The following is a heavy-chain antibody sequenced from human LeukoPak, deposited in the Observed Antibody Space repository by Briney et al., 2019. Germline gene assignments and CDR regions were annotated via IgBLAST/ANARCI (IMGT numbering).Heavy chain of an antibody. CDR2: ISFDGTNI. CDR3: ARAGAVAGNWFDP. V-gene: IGHV3-30-3*01. CDR1: GFPFSTYA. D-gene: IGHD6-19*01. Sequence: GGSLRLSCAASGFPFSTYAIHWVRQAPGKGLEWVAVISFDGTNIFYADSVKGRFTISRDNSRNTMYLQTNSLRPEDTAVYHCARAGAVAGNWFDPWGQGTLVIVSS. J-gene: IGHJ5*02.